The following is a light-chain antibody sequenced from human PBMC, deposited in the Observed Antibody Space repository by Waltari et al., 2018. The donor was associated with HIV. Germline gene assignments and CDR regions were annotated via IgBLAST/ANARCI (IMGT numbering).Light chain of an antibody. CDR2: GAS. J-gene: IGKJ2*01. V-gene: IGKV3-15*01. CDR1: QNINSN. Sequence: EIVITQSPAPLSVSPGERATLSCRASQNINSNVAWYQQNPDQAPRLPIYGASTRATGIPARFSGSGSGTEFTLTISSLQSEDFAVFYCQHYHNWPPYTFGQGTKLEIK. CDR3: QHYHNWPPYT.